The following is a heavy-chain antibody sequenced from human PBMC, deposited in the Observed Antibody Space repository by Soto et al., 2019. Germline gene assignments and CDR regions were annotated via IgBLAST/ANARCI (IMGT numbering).Heavy chain of an antibody. V-gene: IGHV3-30*18. D-gene: IGHD3-3*01. J-gene: IGHJ4*02. Sequence: QVQLLESGGGVVQPGRSLRLSCAASGFSFSSYDMHWVRQAPGKGLEWVAIISHDGNIKRYADFVEGRFIVFRDNSNNNLLLRKESLKTDDTAVYYWAKELAYGDFWRGLEYWGQGTLVTVAS. CDR2: ISHDGNIK. CDR3: AKELAYGDFWRGLEY. CDR1: GFSFSSYD.